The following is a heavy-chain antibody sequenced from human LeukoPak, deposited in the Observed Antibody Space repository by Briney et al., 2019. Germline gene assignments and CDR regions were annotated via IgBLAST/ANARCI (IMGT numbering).Heavy chain of an antibody. V-gene: IGHV4-30-4*01. CDR2: IYYSGSN. Sequence: PQTLSLTCTVSGGSISSGDYYWSWIRQPPGKGLEWIGYIYYSGSNYYNPSLKSRVTISVDTSKNQFSLMLSSGTAADTAVYYCAGELELRSAWCDPWGQGTLVTVSS. J-gene: IGHJ5*02. CDR3: AGELELRSAWCDP. CDR1: GGSISSGDYY. D-gene: IGHD1-7*01.